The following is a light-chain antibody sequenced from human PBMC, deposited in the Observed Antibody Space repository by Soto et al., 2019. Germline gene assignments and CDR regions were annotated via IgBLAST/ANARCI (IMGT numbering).Light chain of an antibody. Sequence: EIVLTQSPGTLSLSPGERATLSCRASQSVSSSYLAWYQQKPGQAPRLLIYGASSRATGIPARFSGSGSGTEFTLTISSLQSEDFAVYYCQQYNNWPPITFGQGTRLELK. J-gene: IGKJ5*01. CDR2: GAS. V-gene: IGKV3-15*01. CDR1: QSVSSSY. CDR3: QQYNNWPPIT.